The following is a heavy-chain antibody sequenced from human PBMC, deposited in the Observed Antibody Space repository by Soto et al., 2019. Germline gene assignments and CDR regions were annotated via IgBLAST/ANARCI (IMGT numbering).Heavy chain of an antibody. V-gene: IGHV3-23*01. CDR1: GFTFGSYF. D-gene: IGHD2-8*02. CDR3: AKDLHWSGMDV. Sequence: QPGGSLRLSCAASGFTFGSYFMNWVRQAPGKGPEWVSDINKDGGRTHYADSVRGRFTISRDNSRNTLYLQMNRLRAEDTALYYCAKDLHWSGMDVWGQGTTVTVSS. J-gene: IGHJ6*02. CDR2: INKDGGRT.